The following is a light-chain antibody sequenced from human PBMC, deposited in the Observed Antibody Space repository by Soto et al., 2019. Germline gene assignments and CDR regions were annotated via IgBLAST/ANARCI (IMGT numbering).Light chain of an antibody. CDR3: QQYGSSGT. Sequence: EIVLAQSPATLSWSPGEITTVSCRPSQSVISYLAWYKQKPGQAPRLLIYGASNRATGFPDRFSGSGSGTDFTLTISRLEPEDFAVYYCQQYGSSGTFGQGTKVDIK. V-gene: IGKV3-20*01. J-gene: IGKJ1*01. CDR2: GAS. CDR1: QSVISY.